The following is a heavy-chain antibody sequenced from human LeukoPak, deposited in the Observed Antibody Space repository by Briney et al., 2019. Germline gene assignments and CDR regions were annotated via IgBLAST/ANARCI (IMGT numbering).Heavy chain of an antibody. V-gene: IGHV3-30-3*01. CDR3: ARVFFPLRFLEWLPVDY. CDR1: GFTFSSYA. D-gene: IGHD3-3*01. Sequence: GGSLRLSCAASGFTFSSYAMHWVRQAPGKGLEWVAVISYDGSNKYYADSVKGRFTISRDNSKNTLYLQMNSLRAEGTAVYYCARVFFPLRFLEWLPVDYWGQGTLVTVSS. CDR2: ISYDGSNK. J-gene: IGHJ4*02.